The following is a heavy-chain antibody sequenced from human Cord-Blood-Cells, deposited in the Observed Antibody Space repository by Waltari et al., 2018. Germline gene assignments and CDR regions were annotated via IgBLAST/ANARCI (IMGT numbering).Heavy chain of an antibody. V-gene: IGHV3-33*01. CDR3: ARAGSHSSSWFDY. CDR2: IWYDGSNK. Sequence: QVQLVESGVGVVQPGRSLRLSCAASGFTFSSYGMHWVRQAPGKGLEGVAVIWYDGSNKYYADSVKGRFTISRDNSKNTLYLQMNSLRAEDTAVYYCARAGSHSSSWFDYWGQGTLVTV. D-gene: IGHD6-13*01. J-gene: IGHJ4*02. CDR1: GFTFSSYG.